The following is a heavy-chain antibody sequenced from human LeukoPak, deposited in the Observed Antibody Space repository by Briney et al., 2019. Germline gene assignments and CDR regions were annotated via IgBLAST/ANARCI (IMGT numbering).Heavy chain of an antibody. CDR3: ARDPVDGFGFYDY. CDR2: VHASGSI. J-gene: IGHJ4*02. CDR1: GGSISSGGNH. D-gene: IGHD3-10*01. Sequence: SETLSLTCTVSGGSISSGGNHWSWFRRPAGKGLQWIGRVHASGSINYNPSLKSRVTISVDTSRTQFSLKVTSMTAADTAVYYCARDPVDGFGFYDYWGQGILVTVSS. V-gene: IGHV4-61*02.